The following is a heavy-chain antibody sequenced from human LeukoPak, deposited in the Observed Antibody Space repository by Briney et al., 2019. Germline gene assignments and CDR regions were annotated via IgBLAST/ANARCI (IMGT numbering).Heavy chain of an antibody. CDR2: ISYDGSNK. CDR1: GFTFSSYA. Sequence: GRSLRLSCAASGFTFSSYAMHWVRQAPGKGLEWVAVISYDGSNKYYADSVKGRFTISRDNSKNTLYLQMNSLRAEDTAVYYCARDRNERGELDYWGQGTLVAVSS. J-gene: IGHJ4*02. V-gene: IGHV3-30*04. CDR3: ARDRNERGELDY. D-gene: IGHD1-1*01.